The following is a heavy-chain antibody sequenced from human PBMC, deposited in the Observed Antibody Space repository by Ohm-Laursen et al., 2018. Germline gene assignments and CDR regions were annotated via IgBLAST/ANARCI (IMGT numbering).Heavy chain of an antibody. CDR2: IKQDGSDK. CDR3: APRAG. J-gene: IGHJ4*02. D-gene: IGHD3-10*01. Sequence: LSLTCAASGFTFRDHYMDWVRQAPGKGLEWVANIKQDGSDKYYVDSVKGRFTISRDNAKNSLYLQMNSLRAEDTAVYYCAPRAGWGQGTLVTVSS. V-gene: IGHV3-7*01. CDR1: GFTFRDHY.